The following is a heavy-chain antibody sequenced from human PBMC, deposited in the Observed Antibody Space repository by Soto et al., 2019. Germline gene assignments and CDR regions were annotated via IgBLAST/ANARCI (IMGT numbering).Heavy chain of an antibody. D-gene: IGHD5-12*01. Sequence: ASVNVSCKASGFTFTSSAVQWVRQARGQRLEWIGWIVVGSGNTNYAQKFQERVTITRDMSTSTAYMELSSLRSEDTAVYYCAVGYSDYDFAVAGGYYYGMDVWGQGTTVTVSS. CDR1: GFTFTSSA. V-gene: IGHV1-58*01. J-gene: IGHJ6*02. CDR3: AVGYSDYDFAVAGGYYYGMDV. CDR2: IVVGSGNT.